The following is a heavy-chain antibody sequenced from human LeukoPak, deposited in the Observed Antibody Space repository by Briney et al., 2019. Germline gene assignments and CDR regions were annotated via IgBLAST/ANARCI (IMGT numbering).Heavy chain of an antibody. CDR3: ARKTATQNFDS. CDR2: ISGGGGST. Sequence: GGSLRLPCAASGFTFTSYSMNWVRQAPGKGLEWVSTISGGGGSTYYADSVKGRFTISRDSSKNTLYLQMNSLRAEDTALYYCARKTATQNFDSWGQGTLVTVSS. V-gene: IGHV3-23*01. J-gene: IGHJ4*02. D-gene: IGHD2-21*02. CDR1: GFTFTSYS.